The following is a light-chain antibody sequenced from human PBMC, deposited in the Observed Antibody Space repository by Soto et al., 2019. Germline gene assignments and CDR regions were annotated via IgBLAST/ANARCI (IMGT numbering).Light chain of an antibody. CDR3: QQYHSFST. V-gene: IGKV1-17*01. CDR2: AAS. J-gene: IGKJ1*01. CDR1: QGIRDA. Sequence: DIQMTQSPSSLSASVGDRVTITCRASQGIRDALGWYQQKPGKAPKRLIYAASSLQSGVPSRFSGSGSGTLFTLTISSLQPDDFATYYCQQYHSFSTFGQGTKVEIK.